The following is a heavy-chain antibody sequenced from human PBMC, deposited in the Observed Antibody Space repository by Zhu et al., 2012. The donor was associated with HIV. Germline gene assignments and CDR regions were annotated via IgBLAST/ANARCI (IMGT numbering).Heavy chain of an antibody. Sequence: EVQLVESGGGLVQSGRSLRLSCAASGFTFSSYWMHWVRRPPGKGLVWVSRINSDGSSTSYADSVKGRFTISRDNAKNTLYLQMSSLRAEDTAVYYCARGDSHSFQQWGQGTLVTVAS. V-gene: IGHV3-74*01. J-gene: IGHJ1*01. CDR1: GFTFSSYW. CDR2: INSDGSST. D-gene: IGHD2-21*02. CDR3: ARGDSHSFQQ.